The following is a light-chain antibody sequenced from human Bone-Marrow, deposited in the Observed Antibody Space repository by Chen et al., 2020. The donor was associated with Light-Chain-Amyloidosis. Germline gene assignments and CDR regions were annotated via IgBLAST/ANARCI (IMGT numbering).Light chain of an antibody. CDR2: EDE. CDR1: SGSIATTY. J-gene: IGLJ3*02. V-gene: IGLV6-57*01. Sequence: NFLLTQPHSVSESPGKTVIISCTRSSGSIATTYVQWYQQRPGSSPTTVIYEDEQRPSGVPDRFSGSIDRSSNTASLTISGLKTEDEADYYCQSYQGSSQGVFGGGTKLTV. CDR3: QSYQGSSQGV.